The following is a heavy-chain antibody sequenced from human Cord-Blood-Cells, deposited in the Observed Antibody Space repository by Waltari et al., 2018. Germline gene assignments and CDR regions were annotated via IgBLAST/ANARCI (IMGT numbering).Heavy chain of an antibody. V-gene: IGHV4-39*01. CDR2: IYYSGST. J-gene: IGHJ3*02. CDR3: ARRMVTGSYYLAFDI. D-gene: IGHD3-10*01. CDR1: GGSISSSSYY. Sequence: QLQLQESGPGLVKPSETLSLTCTVSGGSISSSSYYWGWIRQPPGKGLEWIGSIYYSGSTYDHPSLKSRVTISVDTSKNQFSLKLSSVTAADTAVYYCARRMVTGSYYLAFDIWGQGTMVTVSS.